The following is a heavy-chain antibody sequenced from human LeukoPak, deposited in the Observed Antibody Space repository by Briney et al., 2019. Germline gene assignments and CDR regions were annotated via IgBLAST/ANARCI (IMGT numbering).Heavy chain of an antibody. Sequence: ASVKVSCKASGYTFTTYDINWVRQATGQGLEWMGWMNPSSGNTGYAQKFQGRVTITRNTSISTAYMELSSLRSEDTAVYYCARGESSSSDNWFDPWGQGTLVTVSS. CDR2: MNPSSGNT. V-gene: IGHV1-8*03. J-gene: IGHJ5*02. CDR1: GYTFTTYD. D-gene: IGHD6-13*01. CDR3: ARGESSSSDNWFDP.